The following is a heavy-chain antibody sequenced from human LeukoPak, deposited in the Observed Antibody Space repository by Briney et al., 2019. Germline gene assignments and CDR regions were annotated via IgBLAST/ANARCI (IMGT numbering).Heavy chain of an antibody. D-gene: IGHD3-22*01. CDR1: GVSFSGYY. Sequence: SETLSLTCAVYGVSFSGYYWSWIRQPPGKGLEWIGEINHSGSTNYNPSLKSRVTISVDTSKNQFSLKLSSVTAADTAVYYCARGSGLITMIVVVITKPKSIYDYWGQGTLVTVSS. V-gene: IGHV4-34*01. CDR2: INHSGST. J-gene: IGHJ4*02. CDR3: ARGSGLITMIVVVITKPKSIYDY.